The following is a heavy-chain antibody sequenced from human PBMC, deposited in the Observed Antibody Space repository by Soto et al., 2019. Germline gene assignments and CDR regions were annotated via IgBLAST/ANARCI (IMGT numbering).Heavy chain of an antibody. CDR3: ASSPLLYCSSTSCSDYYYYGMDV. J-gene: IGHJ6*02. Sequence: ASVKVSCKASGGTFSSYAISWVRQAPGQGLEWMGGIIPIFGTSNYAQKFQGRVTITADESTSTAYMELRSRRSEDTAVYYCASSPLLYCSSTSCSDYYYYGMDVWGQGPTVTAP. V-gene: IGHV1-69*13. D-gene: IGHD2-2*01. CDR1: GGTFSSYA. CDR2: IIPIFGTS.